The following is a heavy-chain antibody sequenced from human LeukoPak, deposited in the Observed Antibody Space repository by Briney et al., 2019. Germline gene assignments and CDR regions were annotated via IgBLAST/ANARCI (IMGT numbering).Heavy chain of an antibody. CDR2: IYATGNT. D-gene: IGHD3-10*01. CDR1: GGSMSDHY. Sequence: SETLSLTCAVSGGSMSDHYWSWIRQTPGTTLEWIGYIYATGNTNYSPSLKGRVAISLDTSKNHFSLRLRSVTAADTALYYCARHFRRDYPDSGSSQYFHYIDVWGKGTTVVVSS. J-gene: IGHJ6*03. V-gene: IGHV4-4*09. CDR3: ARHFRRDYPDSGSSQYFHYIDV.